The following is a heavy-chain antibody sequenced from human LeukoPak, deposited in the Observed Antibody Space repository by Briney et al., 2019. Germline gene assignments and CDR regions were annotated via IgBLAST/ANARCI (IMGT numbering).Heavy chain of an antibody. CDR1: GFTFSSYG. V-gene: IGHV3-30*18. CDR3: AKRIGSGSGPFDY. Sequence: PGGSLRLSCAASGFTFSSYGMHWVRQAPGKGLEWVAVISYDGSNKYYADSVKGRFTISRDNSKNTLYLQMNSLRAEDTAVYYCAKRIGSGSGPFDYWGQETLVTVSS. D-gene: IGHD3-10*01. J-gene: IGHJ4*02. CDR2: ISYDGSNK.